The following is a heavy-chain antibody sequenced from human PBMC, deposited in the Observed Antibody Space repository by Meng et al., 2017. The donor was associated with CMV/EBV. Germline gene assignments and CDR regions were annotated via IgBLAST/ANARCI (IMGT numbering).Heavy chain of an antibody. CDR1: GFTVSSNE. Sequence: GESLKISCAASGFTVSSNEMSWVRQAPGKGLEWVSSISGGSTYYADSRKGRFTISRDNSKNTLHLQMNSLRAEDTAVYCILSNELKRIEAAGGGWFDPWGQGTLVTVSS. D-gene: IGHD6-13*01. CDR2: ISGGST. V-gene: IGHV3-38-3*01. J-gene: IGHJ5*02. CDR3: LSNELKRIEAAGGGWFDP.